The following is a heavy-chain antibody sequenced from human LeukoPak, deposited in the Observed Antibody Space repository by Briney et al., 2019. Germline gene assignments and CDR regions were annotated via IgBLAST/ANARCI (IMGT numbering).Heavy chain of an antibody. Sequence: PGGSLRLSCAASGFTFSSYGMHWVRQAPGQGLEWMGIINPSGGSTSYAQKFQGRVTMTRDTSTRIVYMELSSLRSEDTAVYYCARAYGSGSYTLLFFDYWGQGTLVTVSS. J-gene: IGHJ4*02. V-gene: IGHV1-46*01. CDR2: INPSGGST. CDR1: GFTFSSYG. D-gene: IGHD3-10*01. CDR3: ARAYGSGSYTLLFFDY.